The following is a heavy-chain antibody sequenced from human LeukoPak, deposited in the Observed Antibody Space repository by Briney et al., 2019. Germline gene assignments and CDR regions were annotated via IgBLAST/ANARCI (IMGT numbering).Heavy chain of an antibody. CDR1: GFTFSSYE. V-gene: IGHV3-48*03. D-gene: IGHD2-15*01. CDR3: VRDCGGGSCYGPYDAFDI. J-gene: IGHJ3*02. CDR2: ISSSGSTI. Sequence: GGSLRLSCAASGFTFSSYEMNWVRQAPGKGLEWVSYISSSGSTIYYADSVKGRFTISRDNAKNSLYLQMNSLRAEDTAVYYCVRDCGGGSCYGPYDAFDIWGQGTMVTVSS.